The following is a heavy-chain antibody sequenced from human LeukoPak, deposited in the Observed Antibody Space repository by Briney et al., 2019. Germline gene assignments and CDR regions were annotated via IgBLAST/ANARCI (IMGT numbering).Heavy chain of an antibody. CDR3: ATSYDGKTAPYDL. J-gene: IGHJ5*02. CDR1: NDSISSYC. V-gene: IGHV4-4*08. CDR2: MCPSGRT. Sequence: PSETLSLTCTVSNDSISSYCCSWVRQPPGKGLEWIGFMCPSGRTDYNPSLKSRVTMSIDTSKNQLTMELRFLTAADTAVYYCATSYDGKTAPYDLWGHGTLVPVSS. D-gene: IGHD4-23*01.